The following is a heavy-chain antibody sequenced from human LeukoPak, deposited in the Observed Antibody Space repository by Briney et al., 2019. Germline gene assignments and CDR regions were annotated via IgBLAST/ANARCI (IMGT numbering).Heavy chain of an antibody. Sequence: PSETLSLTCTVSGGSISSGGYYWSWIRQPPGKVLEWIGYIYHSGSTYYNPSLKSRVTISVDRSKNQFSLKLSSVTAADTAVYYCARDVSSGWFFFDYWGQGTLVTVSS. J-gene: IGHJ4*02. CDR2: IYHSGST. D-gene: IGHD6-19*01. V-gene: IGHV4-30-2*01. CDR3: ARDVSSGWFFFDY. CDR1: GGSISSGGYY.